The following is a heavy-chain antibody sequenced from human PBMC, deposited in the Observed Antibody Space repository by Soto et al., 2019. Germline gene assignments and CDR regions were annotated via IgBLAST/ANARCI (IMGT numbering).Heavy chain of an antibody. J-gene: IGHJ6*02. CDR2: INHSGST. CDR3: ARGHYYYGMDV. CDR1: GGSFSGYY. V-gene: IGHV4-34*01. Sequence: PSETLSLTCAVYGGSFSGYYWSWIRQPPGKGLEWIGEINHSGSTNYNPSLKSRDTISVDTSKNQFSLKLSSVTAADTAVYYCARGHYYYGMDVWGQGTTVTVSS.